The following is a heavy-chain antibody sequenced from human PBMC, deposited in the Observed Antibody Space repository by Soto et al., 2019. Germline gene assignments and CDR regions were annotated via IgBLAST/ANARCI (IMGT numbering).Heavy chain of an antibody. J-gene: IGHJ3*02. CDR1: GFTFSSYG. D-gene: IGHD4-17*01. CDR2: IWYDGSNK. CDR3: ARDMTTDGAFDI. Sequence: GGSLRLPCAASGFTFSSYGMHWVRQAPGKGLEWVAVIWYDGSNKYYADSVKGRFTISRDNSKSTLYLQMNSLRAEDTAVYYCARDMTTDGAFDIWGQGTMVTVSS. V-gene: IGHV3-33*01.